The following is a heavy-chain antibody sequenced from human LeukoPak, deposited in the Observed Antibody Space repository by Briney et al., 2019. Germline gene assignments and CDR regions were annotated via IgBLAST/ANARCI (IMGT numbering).Heavy chain of an antibody. CDR3: ARDPERGFDY. V-gene: IGHV3-7*04. Sequence: AGGSLRLSCAASGFTFSTYWMTWVRQAPGKGLEWVANIKQDGSEKYYVDSVKGRFTISRDNAKNSLYLEMNSLRAEDTAVYYCARDPERGFDYWGQGTLVTVSS. J-gene: IGHJ4*02. CDR2: IKQDGSEK. D-gene: IGHD1-1*01. CDR1: GFTFSTYW.